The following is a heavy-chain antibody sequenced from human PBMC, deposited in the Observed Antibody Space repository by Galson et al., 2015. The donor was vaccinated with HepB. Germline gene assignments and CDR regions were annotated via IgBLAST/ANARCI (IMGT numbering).Heavy chain of an antibody. J-gene: IGHJ4*02. CDR2: ISVSESA. V-gene: IGHV4-4*07. Sequence: LSLTCTVSGGSFDSYYWSWIRQPAGKGLEWIGRISVSESAKYNPSLKSRVSMSIDRSKKHFSLKLSSLTAADTAVYYCARDVDGNYLFDYWGQGILVTVSS. CDR1: GGSFDSYY. D-gene: IGHD1-7*01. CDR3: ARDVDGNYLFDY.